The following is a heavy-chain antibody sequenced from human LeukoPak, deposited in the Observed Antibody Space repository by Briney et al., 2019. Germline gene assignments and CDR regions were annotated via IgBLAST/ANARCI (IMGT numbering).Heavy chain of an antibody. V-gene: IGHV3-7*01. CDR2: IKQDGSEK. J-gene: IGHJ6*03. D-gene: IGHD5-18*01. CDR3: AREKSGYSYGTSYYYMDV. CDR1: GFTFSSYR. Sequence: GGSLRLSCAASGFTFSSYRMSWVRQAPGKGLEWVANIKQDGSEKYYVDSVKGRFTISRDNAKNSLYLQMNSLRAEDTAVYYCAREKSGYSYGTSYYYMDVWGKGTTVTVSS.